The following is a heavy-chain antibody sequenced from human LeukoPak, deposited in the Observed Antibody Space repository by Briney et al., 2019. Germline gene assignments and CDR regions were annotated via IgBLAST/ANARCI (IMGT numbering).Heavy chain of an antibody. J-gene: IGHJ5*01. CDR3: ARNPYETGHFDP. D-gene: IGHD3-3*01. Sequence: ASVKVSCKASGYTFTNYDINWVRQASGQGLEWMGWMSPNSGYTGYSQKFQGRVSITRDTSIGTACLELSSLRSDDTAVYYCARNPYETGHFDPWGQRTLVTVSS. V-gene: IGHV1-8*03. CDR1: GYTFTNYD. CDR2: MSPNSGYT.